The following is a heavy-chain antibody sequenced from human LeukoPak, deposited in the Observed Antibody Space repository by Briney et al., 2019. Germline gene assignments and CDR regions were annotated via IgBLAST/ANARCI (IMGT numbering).Heavy chain of an antibody. D-gene: IGHD5-18*01. Sequence: GGSLRLSCAASGFTFSDYYMSWIRQAPGKGLEWVSYISSSGSTIYYADSVKGRFTISRDNAKNSLYLQMNSLRAEDTAVYYCARDTAMVSAQFDYWGQGTLVTVSS. CDR1: GFTFSDYY. CDR2: ISSSGSTI. J-gene: IGHJ4*02. CDR3: ARDTAMVSAQFDY. V-gene: IGHV3-11*01.